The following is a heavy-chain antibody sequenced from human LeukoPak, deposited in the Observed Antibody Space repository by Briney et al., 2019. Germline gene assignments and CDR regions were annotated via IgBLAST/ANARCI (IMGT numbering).Heavy chain of an antibody. J-gene: IGHJ4*02. Sequence: ASVKVSCKASGYTFTSYYMHWVRQAPGHGLEWMGIINPNGGSTSYAQKFQGRVTMARDTSTSTVYMDLSSLRSEDTAVYYCARDPHSSSWYDYWGQGTLVSVSS. D-gene: IGHD6-13*01. CDR1: GYTFTSYY. CDR2: INPNGGST. CDR3: ARDPHSSSWYDY. V-gene: IGHV1-46*01.